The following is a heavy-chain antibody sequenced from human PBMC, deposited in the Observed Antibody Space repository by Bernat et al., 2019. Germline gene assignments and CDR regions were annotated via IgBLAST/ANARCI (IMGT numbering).Heavy chain of an antibody. D-gene: IGHD2-2*01. CDR1: GFTFSSYW. Sequence: EVQLVESGGGLVQPGGSLRLSCAASGFTFSSYWMHWVRQAPGKGLVWVSRINSDGSSTSYADSVKGRFTISRANAKNTLYLQMNSLRAEDTAVYYCARAGKYCSSPSCYSSIDYYMDVWGKGTTVTVSS. J-gene: IGHJ6*03. CDR2: INSDGSST. CDR3: ARAGKYCSSPSCYSSIDYYMDV. V-gene: IGHV3-74*01.